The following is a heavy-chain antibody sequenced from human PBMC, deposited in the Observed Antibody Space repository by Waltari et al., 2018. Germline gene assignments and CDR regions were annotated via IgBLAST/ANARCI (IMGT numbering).Heavy chain of an antibody. J-gene: IGHJ4*02. Sequence: QVQLMQSGGGVVRPGGSLRPSCVGSNFTFRSYGFHWVRQRPGRGLEWLAVTSFDGASKFYSDSVNGRFTISRDNSKNTVFLSLTNVRSEDTGVYFCARDEADFWTARGAFDYWGQGSVVTVSS. V-gene: IGHV3-30*03. D-gene: IGHD3-3*01. CDR3: ARDEADFWTARGAFDY. CDR2: TSFDGASK. CDR1: NFTFRSYG.